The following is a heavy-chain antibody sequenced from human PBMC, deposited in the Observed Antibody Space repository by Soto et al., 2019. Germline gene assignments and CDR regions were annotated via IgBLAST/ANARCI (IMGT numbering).Heavy chain of an antibody. Sequence: ASVKVSCKASGYTFTSYYIHWVRQAPGQGHERMGIINPSGGSTSYAQKFQGRVTMTRDTSTSTVYMELSSLRSEDTAVYYCARRYCISTSCGYYYYGMDVWGQGTTVTVSS. CDR1: GYTFTSYY. V-gene: IGHV1-46*01. CDR3: ARRYCISTSCGYYYYGMDV. J-gene: IGHJ6*02. CDR2: INPSGGST. D-gene: IGHD2-2*01.